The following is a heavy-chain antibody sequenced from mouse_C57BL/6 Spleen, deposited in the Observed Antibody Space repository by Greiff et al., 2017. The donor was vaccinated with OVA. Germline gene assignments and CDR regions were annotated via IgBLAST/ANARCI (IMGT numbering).Heavy chain of an antibody. CDR3: SRQDYYGSSSLFDY. J-gene: IGHJ2*01. Sequence: VQLQQPGAELVRPGSSVKLSCKASGYTFTSYWMDWVKQRPGQGLEWIGNIYPSDGETHYNQKFKDKATLTVDKSSSTAYMQLSSLTSEDSAVYYCSRQDYYGSSSLFDYWGQGTTLTVSS. D-gene: IGHD1-1*01. V-gene: IGHV1-61*01. CDR2: IYPSDGET. CDR1: GYTFTSYW.